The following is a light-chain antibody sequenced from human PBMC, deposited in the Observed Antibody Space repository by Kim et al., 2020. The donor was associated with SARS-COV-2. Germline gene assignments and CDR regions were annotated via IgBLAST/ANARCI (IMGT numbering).Light chain of an antibody. CDR3: QQFSTSPPVYT. J-gene: IGKJ2*01. CDR1: QGISRNF. Sequence: GERHALSGRGRQGISRNFVALYPEKLGQAPRVLIFAASSRAAGTPDRFSGSGSGTDFTLTISRVEPDDFAVYYCQQFSTSPPVYTFGQGTKLEI. CDR2: AAS. V-gene: IGKV3-20*01.